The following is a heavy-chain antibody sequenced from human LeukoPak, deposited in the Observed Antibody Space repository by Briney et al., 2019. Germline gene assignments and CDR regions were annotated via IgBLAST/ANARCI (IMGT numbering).Heavy chain of an antibody. D-gene: IGHD5-18*01. CDR3: ARDPNAMVTSLFDY. J-gene: IGHJ4*02. Sequence: GASVKVSCKASGYTFTVYYIHWVRQAPVQGREWMGWISAYYGNTTYAQKFQGRVTMTTDTSTSTAYMELRSLRSDDTAVYYCARDPNAMVTSLFDYWGQGTLVTVSP. V-gene: IGHV1-18*04. CDR1: GYTFTVYY. CDR2: ISAYYGNT.